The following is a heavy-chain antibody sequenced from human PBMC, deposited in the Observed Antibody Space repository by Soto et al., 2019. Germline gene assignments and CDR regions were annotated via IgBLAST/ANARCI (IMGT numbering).Heavy chain of an antibody. CDR2: IKQDGSEK. Sequence: GGSLRLSCAASGFTFSSYWMSWVRQAPGKGLEWVANIKQDGSEKYYVDSVKGRFTISRDNAKNSLYLQMNSLRAEDTAVYYCARDNTAMVRGYYYYYMDVWGKGTTVTVSS. J-gene: IGHJ6*03. CDR3: ARDNTAMVRGYYYYYMDV. D-gene: IGHD5-18*01. V-gene: IGHV3-7*01. CDR1: GFTFSSYW.